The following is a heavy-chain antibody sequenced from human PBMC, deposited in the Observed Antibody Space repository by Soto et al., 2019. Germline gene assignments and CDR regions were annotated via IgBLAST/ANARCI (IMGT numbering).Heavy chain of an antibody. CDR2: IIPIFGTA. D-gene: IGHD3-16*02. V-gene: IGHV1-69*13. CDR3: ARTEIVGGYYYGMDV. J-gene: IGHJ6*02. CDR1: GGSISIYA. Sequence: SVKRSCKASGGSISIYAISWVRKTTGQGLEWMGGIIPIFGTANYAQKFQGRVTITADESTSTAYMELSSLRSEDTAVYYCARTEIVGGYYYGMDVWGQGTTVTVSS.